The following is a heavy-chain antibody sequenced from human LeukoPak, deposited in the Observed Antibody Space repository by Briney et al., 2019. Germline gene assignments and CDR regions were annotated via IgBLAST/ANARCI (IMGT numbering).Heavy chain of an antibody. J-gene: IGHJ3*02. CDR2: IYPGDSDT. CDR3: ERDYYDSSGYSVPAFDI. V-gene: IGHV5-51*01. Sequence: GESLKISCKGSGYSFTSYWIGWVRQMPGKGLEWMGIIYPGDSDTRYSPSFQGQVTISADKSISTAYLQWSSLKASDTAMYYCERDYYDSSGYSVPAFDIWGQGTMVTVSS. CDR1: GYSFTSYW. D-gene: IGHD3-22*01.